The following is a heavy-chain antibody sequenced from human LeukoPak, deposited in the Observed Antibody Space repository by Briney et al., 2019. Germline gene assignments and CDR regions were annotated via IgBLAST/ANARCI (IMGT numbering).Heavy chain of an antibody. D-gene: IGHD6-19*01. CDR2: ISSSSSTI. J-gene: IGHJ4*02. V-gene: IGHV3-48*01. CDR3: ARAFKGIAVAGTSTWRIFDY. Sequence: SGGSLRLSCAASGFTFSSYSMNWVRQAPGKGLEWVSYISSSSSTIYYADSVKGRFTISRDNAKNSLYLQMNSLRAEDTAVYYCARAFKGIAVAGTSTWRIFDYWGQRTLVTVSS. CDR1: GFTFSSYS.